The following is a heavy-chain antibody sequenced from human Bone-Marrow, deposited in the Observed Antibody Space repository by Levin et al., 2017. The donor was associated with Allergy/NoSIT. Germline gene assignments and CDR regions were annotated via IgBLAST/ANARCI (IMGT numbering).Heavy chain of an antibody. J-gene: IGHJ4*02. CDR3: ARAGRYDY. CDR2: INHSGST. D-gene: IGHD3-9*01. CDR1: GYSISGSAYY. Sequence: PSETLSLTCTVSGYSISGSAYYWGWIRQPPGKGLEWIGSINHSGSTYYNPSLKSRVTTSVDTSKSQFSLKLSSVTAADTAVYYCARAGRYDYWGQGALVTVSS. V-gene: IGHV4-39*07.